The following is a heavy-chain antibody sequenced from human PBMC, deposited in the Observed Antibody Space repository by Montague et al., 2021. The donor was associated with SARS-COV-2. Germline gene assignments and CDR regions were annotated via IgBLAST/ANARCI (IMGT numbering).Heavy chain of an antibody. CDR3: ARGIRGVIILYDYYLMDV. Sequence: SETLSLTCAVYSGSFSGYYWTWIRQPPGKGLEWIGDINHGGRTNYNPSLKSRVTISAETSKNQFSLRVNSVTAADTAVYFCARGIRGVIILYDYYLMDVWGQGTTVSVSS. D-gene: IGHD3-10*01. CDR2: INHGGRT. J-gene: IGHJ6*02. CDR1: SGSFSGYY. V-gene: IGHV4-34*01.